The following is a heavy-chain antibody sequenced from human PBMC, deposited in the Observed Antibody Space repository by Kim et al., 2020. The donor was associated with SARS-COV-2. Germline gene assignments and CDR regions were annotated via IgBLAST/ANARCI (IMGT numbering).Heavy chain of an antibody. V-gene: IGHV3-21*01. D-gene: IGHD5-12*01. CDR3: ARDVGIVATVGFDP. Sequence: DSMKVRFTIFRDNAKNSLYLQMHCLRAEDTAVYYCARDVGIVATVGFDPWGQGTLVTVSS. J-gene: IGHJ5*02.